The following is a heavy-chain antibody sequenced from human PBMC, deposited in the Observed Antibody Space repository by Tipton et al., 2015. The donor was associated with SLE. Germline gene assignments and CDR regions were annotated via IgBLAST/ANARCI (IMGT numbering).Heavy chain of an antibody. J-gene: IGHJ2*01. CDR3: ARTAGRSVKLWYFDL. Sequence: GLVKPSQTLSLTCTVSGASIRSDGYYWTWIRQHPGKGLEWIGYIYNTGTTYSNPSLKSRITISGDTSKNQFSLKLSSVTDVDTAVYYCARTAGRSVKLWYFDLWGRGTLVTVSS. V-gene: IGHV4-31*03. CDR1: GASIRSDGYY. D-gene: IGHD5-18*01. CDR2: IYNTGTT.